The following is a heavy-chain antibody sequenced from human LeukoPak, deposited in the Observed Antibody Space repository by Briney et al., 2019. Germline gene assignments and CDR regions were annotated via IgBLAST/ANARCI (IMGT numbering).Heavy chain of an antibody. CDR1: GYTFTGYY. V-gene: IGHV1-2*02. CDR2: INPNSGGT. D-gene: IGHD3-3*01. J-gene: IGHJ6*02. CDR3: ARDHPYYDFWSGYFALRADYYYYYGMDV. Sequence: ASVKVSCKASGYTFTGYYMHWVRQAPGQGLEWMGWINPNSGGTNYAQKLQGRVTMTTDTSTSTAYMELRSLRSDDTAVYYCARDHPYYDFWSGYFALRADYYYYYGMDVWGQGTTVTVSS.